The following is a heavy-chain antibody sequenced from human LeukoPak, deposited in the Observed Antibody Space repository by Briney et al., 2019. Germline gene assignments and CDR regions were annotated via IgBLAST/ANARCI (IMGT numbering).Heavy chain of an antibody. D-gene: IGHD6-19*01. Sequence: PSETLSLTCAVYGGSFSGYYWGWIRQPPGKGLEWIGNIYYTGSTYYNPSLKSRVTISVDTSKNQFSLKLSSVTAADTAVYYCARTLVTGTAKGWLDPWGQGTLVTVSS. CDR3: ARTLVTGTAKGWLDP. CDR2: IYYTGST. J-gene: IGHJ5*02. CDR1: GGSFSGYY. V-gene: IGHV4-34*01.